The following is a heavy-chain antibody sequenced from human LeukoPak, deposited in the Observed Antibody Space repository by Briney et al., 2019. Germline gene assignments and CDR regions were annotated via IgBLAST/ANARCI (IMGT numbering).Heavy chain of an antibody. D-gene: IGHD5-12*01. Sequence: SETLSLTCTVSGDSINNNNYYWGWIRQPPGKGLEWVGSIDYAGSTYYSPSLKSRVTTSVDTSRNQFSLKLSSMTAADTAVYYCARRLSGYDYFDYWAQGTLVTVSS. J-gene: IGHJ4*02. CDR3: ARRLSGYDYFDY. CDR2: IDYAGST. V-gene: IGHV4-39*01. CDR1: GDSINNNNYY.